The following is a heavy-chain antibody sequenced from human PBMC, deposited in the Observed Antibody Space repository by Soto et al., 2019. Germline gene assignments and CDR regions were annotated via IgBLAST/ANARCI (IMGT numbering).Heavy chain of an antibody. CDR2: IYYSGST. V-gene: IGHV4-39*07. J-gene: IGHJ6*02. D-gene: IGHD2-15*01. CDR3: ATWSSGCSGGSCSHYYYYYYGMDV. Sequence: PSETLSLTCTVSGGSISSSSYYWGWIRQPPGKGLEWIGSIYYSGSTYYNPSLKSRVTISVDTSKNQFSLKLSSVTAADTAVYYCATWSSGCSGGSCSHYYYYYYGMDVWGQGTTVTVSS. CDR1: GGSISSSSYY.